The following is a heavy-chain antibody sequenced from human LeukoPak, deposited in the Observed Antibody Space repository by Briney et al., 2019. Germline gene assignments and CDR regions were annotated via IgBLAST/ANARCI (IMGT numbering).Heavy chain of an antibody. Sequence: GGSLKLSCAASGFTFSTYWMGWVRQAPGKGLEWVADIKEDGTDKYSVDSVKGRFIISRDNAKNSLYLQMNSLRAEDTAVYYCARDTYRFFDLWGRGTLVTVSS. CDR1: GFTFSTYW. CDR3: ARDTYRFFDL. V-gene: IGHV3-7*01. J-gene: IGHJ2*01. CDR2: IKEDGTDK.